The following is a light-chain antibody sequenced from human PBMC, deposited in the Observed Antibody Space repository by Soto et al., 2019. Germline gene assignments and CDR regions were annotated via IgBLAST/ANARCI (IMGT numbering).Light chain of an antibody. CDR3: SSYTRSSLYV. CDR1: SSDVGGYNY. J-gene: IGLJ1*01. Sequence: QSALTQPASVSGSPGQSITISCTGTSSDVGGYNYVSWYQQHPGKAPKLMIYDVSNRPSGVSNRFSGSKSGNTASLTISGLQAEDEADYYCSSYTRSSLYVFGTGTKPTVL. CDR2: DVS. V-gene: IGLV2-14*01.